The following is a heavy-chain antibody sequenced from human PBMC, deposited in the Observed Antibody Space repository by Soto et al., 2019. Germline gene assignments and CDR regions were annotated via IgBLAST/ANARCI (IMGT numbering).Heavy chain of an antibody. CDR1: SGSISSPNW. J-gene: IGHJ4*02. Sequence: QVQLQESGPGLVKPSGTLSLTCAVSSGSISSPNWWNWVRQPPGKGLEWIGEIYHSGSTRYNPSLQSRVTISVDTTKNQFALRLTSVAAADTAVYYCARQAPYGSVRTYDYWGQGSLVTVSS. CDR3: ARQAPYGSVRTYDY. V-gene: IGHV4-4*02. CDR2: IYHSGST. D-gene: IGHD3-10*01.